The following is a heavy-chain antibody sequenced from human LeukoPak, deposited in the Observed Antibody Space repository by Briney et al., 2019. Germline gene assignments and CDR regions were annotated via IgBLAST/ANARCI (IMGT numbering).Heavy chain of an antibody. Sequence: ASVKVSCKASGYTFTGYYMHWVRRAPGQGLEWMGWINPNSGGTNYAQKFQGRVTMTRDTSISTAYMELSRLRSDDTAVYYCARDHPPAMVRGVTIDYWGQGTLVTVSS. D-gene: IGHD3-10*01. J-gene: IGHJ4*02. CDR2: INPNSGGT. CDR1: GYTFTGYY. V-gene: IGHV1-2*02. CDR3: ARDHPPAMVRGVTIDY.